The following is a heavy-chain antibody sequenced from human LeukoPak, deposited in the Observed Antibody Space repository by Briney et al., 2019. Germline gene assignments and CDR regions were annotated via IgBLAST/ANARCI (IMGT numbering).Heavy chain of an antibody. CDR2: IYSGGST. D-gene: IGHD2-15*01. V-gene: IGHV3-66*01. J-gene: IGHJ6*03. CDR3: AKDDGSRRMDV. Sequence: PGESLRLSCAASGFTVSSNYMSWVRQAPGKGLEWVSVIYSGGSTYYADSVKGRFTISRDNSKNTLYLQMNSLRAEDMAVYYCAKDDGSRRMDVWGKGTTVTVSS. CDR1: GFTVSSNY.